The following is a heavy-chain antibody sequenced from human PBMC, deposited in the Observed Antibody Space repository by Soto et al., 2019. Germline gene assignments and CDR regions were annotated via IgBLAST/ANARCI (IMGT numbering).Heavy chain of an antibody. CDR1: GYTFTNYW. J-gene: IGHJ6*02. Sequence: GESLKISCKGSGYTFTNYWIGWVRQMPGKGLEWMGIIYPGDSDTKYNPSFQGQVTISADKSITTTYLQWSSLKASDTAIYYCAASIFYYGMDVWGRGTTVTVSS. CDR2: IYPGDSDT. CDR3: AASIFYYGMDV. V-gene: IGHV5-51*01.